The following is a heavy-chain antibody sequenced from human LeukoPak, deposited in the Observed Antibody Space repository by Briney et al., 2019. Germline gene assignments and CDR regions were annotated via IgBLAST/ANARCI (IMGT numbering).Heavy chain of an antibody. D-gene: IGHD1-7*01. CDR3: AREVRLWELRFYYYYGMDV. CDR1: GYTFTSYG. CDR2: ISAYNGNT. J-gene: IGHJ6*02. Sequence: ASVKVSCKASGYTFTSYGISWVRQAPGQGLEWMGWISAYNGNTSYAQKLQGRVTMTTDTSTSTAYMELRSLRSDDTAVYYCAREVRLWELRFYYYYGMDVWGQGTTVTVSS. V-gene: IGHV1-18*01.